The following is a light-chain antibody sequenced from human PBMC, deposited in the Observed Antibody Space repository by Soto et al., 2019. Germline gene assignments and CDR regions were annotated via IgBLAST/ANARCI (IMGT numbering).Light chain of an antibody. CDR2: GAS. V-gene: IGKV3-20*01. J-gene: IGKJ1*01. CDR1: QSISSSY. Sequence: EIVLPQSPGTLSLSPGERTTLSCRASQSISSSYLAWYQQKPGQAPRLLVYGASSSATGIPDRFSGSGSVTDFTLTISRLEPEDVALYYCQQYSSTFWTLGQGTKVEIK. CDR3: QQYSSTFWT.